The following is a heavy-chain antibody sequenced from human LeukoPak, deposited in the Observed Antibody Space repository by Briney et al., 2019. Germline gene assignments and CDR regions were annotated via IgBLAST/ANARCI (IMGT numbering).Heavy chain of an antibody. CDR1: GGSISSYY. CDR3: ARGVRDYDILTGYYRPYYYYYYMDV. J-gene: IGHJ6*03. CDR2: IYYSGST. V-gene: IGHV4-59*01. D-gene: IGHD3-9*01. Sequence: SETLSLTCTVSGGSISSYYWSWIRQPPGKGLEWIGYIYYSGSTNYNPSLKSRVTISVDTSKNQFSLKLGSVTAADTAVYYCARGVRDYDILTGYYRPYYYYYYMDVWGKGTTVTLSS.